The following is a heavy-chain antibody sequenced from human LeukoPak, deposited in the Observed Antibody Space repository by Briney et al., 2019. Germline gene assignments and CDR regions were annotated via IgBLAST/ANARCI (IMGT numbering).Heavy chain of an antibody. V-gene: IGHV4-34*01. J-gene: IGHJ6*03. Sequence: SETLSLTCAVYGGSFRNYYWSWIRQPPGMGLEWIGEVDHSGDTNYNPSLKRRVTMSVDMSKNQFSLKLISVTAADTAVYYCARRYCSGSVCYHYYYYMDVWGEGTTVTVSS. CDR1: GGSFRNYY. CDR3: ARRYCSGSVCYHYYYYMDV. D-gene: IGHD2-8*02. CDR2: VDHSGDT.